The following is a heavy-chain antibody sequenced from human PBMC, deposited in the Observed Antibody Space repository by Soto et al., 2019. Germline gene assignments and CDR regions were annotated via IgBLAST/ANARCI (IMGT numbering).Heavy chain of an antibody. V-gene: IGHV3-23*01. J-gene: IGHJ4*02. Sequence: EVQLLESGGGLAQPGGSLRLSCAASGFFFRTYAMNWVRQAPGKGLEWVSVMVGDGSSSDYADSVRGRFTVSRDNSKNTLYLQMNNLRAEDTAVYYCAKDLRPDGRYDLDYWGQGTLVTVSS. CDR1: GFFFRTYA. CDR3: AKDLRPDGRYDLDY. D-gene: IGHD1-26*01. CDR2: MVGDGSSS.